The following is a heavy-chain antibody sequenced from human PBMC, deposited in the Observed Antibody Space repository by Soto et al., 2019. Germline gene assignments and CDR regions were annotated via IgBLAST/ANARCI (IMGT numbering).Heavy chain of an antibody. Sequence: SETLSLTCTVSSGSISTYYWSWIRQPPGKGLEWIGDIYYTGSTNYNPSLKSRVTISIDRSKNQFSLKLSSVTAADTAVYYCARVPDYWGQGILVTVSS. J-gene: IGHJ4*02. CDR3: ARVPDY. CDR2: IYYTGST. CDR1: SGSISTYY. V-gene: IGHV4-59*12. D-gene: IGHD2-2*01.